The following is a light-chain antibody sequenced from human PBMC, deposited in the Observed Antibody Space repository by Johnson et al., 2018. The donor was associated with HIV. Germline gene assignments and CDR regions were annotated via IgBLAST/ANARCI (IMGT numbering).Light chain of an antibody. J-gene: IGLJ1*01. CDR3: GTWDSSLRVGF. Sequence: QSVLTQPPSVSAAPGQKVTISCSGSSSNIGNNYVSWYQQLPGRAPKLLIYENNKRPSGLPDRFSGFKSGTSATLGITGLQTGDEADYYCGTWDSSLRVGFFGTGTKVTVL. V-gene: IGLV1-51*01. CDR2: ENN. CDR1: SSNIGNNY.